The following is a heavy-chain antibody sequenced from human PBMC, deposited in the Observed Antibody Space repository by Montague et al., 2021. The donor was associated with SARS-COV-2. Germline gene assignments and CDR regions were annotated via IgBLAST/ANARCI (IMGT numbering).Heavy chain of an antibody. D-gene: IGHD3-9*01. V-gene: IGHV4-59*01. CDR1: GGSISRYY. Sequence: SETLSLTCTVSGGSISRYYWNWMRQPPGKGLEWIAYIYYSGSTNYNPSLKSRVTISVDTSKNQFSLKLSSVTAADTAVYYCARSRENCNILTGYPYYFDYWGQGTLVTVSS. CDR2: IYYSGST. CDR3: ARSRENCNILTGYPYYFDY. J-gene: IGHJ4*02.